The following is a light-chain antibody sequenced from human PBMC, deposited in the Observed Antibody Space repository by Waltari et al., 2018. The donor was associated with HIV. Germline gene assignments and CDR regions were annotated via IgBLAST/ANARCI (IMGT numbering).Light chain of an antibody. CDR2: DVS. J-gene: IGLJ1*01. CDR3: WSYAGSYTSV. Sequence: QSALTQPRSVSASPGPSVTISCTGTNSDVGGYDYVSWYQHHPGKAPKLLIYDVSKRPSRVPDRFSASKSGNTASLTISGLQAEDEADYYCWSYAGSYTSVFGTGTQVTVL. CDR1: NSDVGGYDY. V-gene: IGLV2-11*01.